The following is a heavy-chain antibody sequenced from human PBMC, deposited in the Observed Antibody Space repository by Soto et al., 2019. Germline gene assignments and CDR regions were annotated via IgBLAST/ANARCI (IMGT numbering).Heavy chain of an antibody. CDR2: ILHDETS. D-gene: IGHD2-21*01. CDR3: AKDLFPTSGQRFFFES. CDR1: GFTFSTYA. V-gene: IGHV3-23*01. Sequence: GGSLRLSCAASGFTFSTYAMTWVRQAPGRGLEWVSTILHDETSFYTDSVKGRFTISRDNVRGTLYLQMNGLRVEDAALYFCAKDLFPTSGQRFFFESWGQGXLVTVYS. J-gene: IGHJ4*02.